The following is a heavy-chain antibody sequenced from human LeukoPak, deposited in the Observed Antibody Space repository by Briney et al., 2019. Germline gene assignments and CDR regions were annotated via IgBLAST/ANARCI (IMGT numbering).Heavy chain of an antibody. CDR2: IIPIFGTA. CDR3: ARAWPPYSYGYTDYYYMDV. V-gene: IGHV1-69*05. J-gene: IGHJ6*03. D-gene: IGHD5-18*01. CDR1: GGTFSSHA. Sequence: ASVKVSCKPSGGTFSSHAISWVRQAPGQGLEWMGGIIPIFGTANYAQKFQGRVTITTDESTSTAYMELSSLRSEDTGVYYCARAWPPYSYGYTDYYYMDVWGKGTTVTVSS.